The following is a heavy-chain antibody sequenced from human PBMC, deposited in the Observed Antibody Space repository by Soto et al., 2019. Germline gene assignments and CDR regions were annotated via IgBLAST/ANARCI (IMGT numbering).Heavy chain of an antibody. CDR1: GFTFSSYA. CDR3: AGGYYYDSSGYYPFYGMDV. D-gene: IGHD3-22*01. V-gene: IGHV3-23*01. J-gene: IGHJ6*02. CDR2: ISGSGGST. Sequence: RGSLRLSCAASGFTFSSYAMSWVRQAPGKGLEWVSAISGSGGSTYYADSVKGRFTISRDNSKNTLYLQMNSLRAEDTAVYYCAGGYYYDSSGYYPFYGMDVWGQGTTVTVSS.